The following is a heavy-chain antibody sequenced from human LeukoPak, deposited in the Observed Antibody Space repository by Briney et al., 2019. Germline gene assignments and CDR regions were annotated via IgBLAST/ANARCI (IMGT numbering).Heavy chain of an antibody. D-gene: IGHD3-22*01. CDR1: GYTFTSYG. V-gene: IGHV1-18*01. CDR3: ARDGPPYYDSSGYYPAADY. CDR2: ISAYNGNT. J-gene: IGHJ4*02. Sequence: GASVKVSCKASGYTFTSYGISWVRQAPGQGLEWMGWISAYNGNTNYAQKLQGRVTMTTDTSTSTAYMELRSLRSDDTAVYYCARDGPPYYDSSGYYPAADYWGQGTLVTVSS.